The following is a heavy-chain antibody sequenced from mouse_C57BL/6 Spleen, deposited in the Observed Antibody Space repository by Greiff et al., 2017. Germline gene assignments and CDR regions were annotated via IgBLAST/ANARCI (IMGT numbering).Heavy chain of an antibody. D-gene: IGHD1-1*01. CDR3: AIYCSSPWYFDV. CDR1: GYTFTSYW. CDR2: IDPSDSYT. V-gene: IGHV1-69*01. J-gene: IGHJ1*03. Sequence: QVQLQQPGAELVMPGASVKLSCKASGYTFTSYWMHWVKQRPGQGLEWIGEIDPSDSYTNYNQKFKGKSTLTVDKSSSTAYMQLSSLTSEDSAVYYCAIYCSSPWYFDVWGTGTTVTVSS.